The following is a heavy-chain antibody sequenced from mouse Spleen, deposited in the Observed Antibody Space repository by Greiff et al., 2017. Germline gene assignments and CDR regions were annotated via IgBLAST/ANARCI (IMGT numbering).Heavy chain of an antibody. V-gene: IGHV14-1*02. J-gene: IGHJ3*01. CDR3: AVMITTEFAY. D-gene: IGHD2-4*01. CDR2: IDPENGNT. CDR1: GFNIKDYY. Sequence: VTLKVSGAELVRPGALVKLSCKASGFNIKDYYMHWVKQRPEQGLEWIGWIDPENGNTIYDPKFQGKASITADTSSNTAYLQLSSLTSEDTAVYYCAVMITTEFAYWGQGTLVTVSA.